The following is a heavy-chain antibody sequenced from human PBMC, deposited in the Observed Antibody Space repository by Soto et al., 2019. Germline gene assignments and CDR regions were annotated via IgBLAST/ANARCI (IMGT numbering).Heavy chain of an antibody. V-gene: IGHV4-39*01. Sequence: SETLSLTCTVSGGSISSSGYYWGWIRQPPGKGLEWIGSIYYSGSTYYNPSLKSRVTISVDTSKNQFSLKLSSVTAADTAVYYCARHSGSYDILTGYPGGGFFGYWGQGTLVTVSS. CDR2: IYYSGST. D-gene: IGHD3-9*01. J-gene: IGHJ4*02. CDR3: ARHSGSYDILTGYPGGGFFGY. CDR1: GGSISSSGYY.